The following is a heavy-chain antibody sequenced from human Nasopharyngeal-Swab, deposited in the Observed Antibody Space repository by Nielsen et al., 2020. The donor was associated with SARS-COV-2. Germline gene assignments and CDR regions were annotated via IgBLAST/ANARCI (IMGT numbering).Heavy chain of an antibody. V-gene: IGHV4-61*08. J-gene: IGHJ4*02. D-gene: IGHD3-22*01. CDR2: IYYSGST. CDR3: ARGRTGKYYYDSSGYYGN. Sequence: GSLRLSCTVSGGSISSGDYYWSWIRQPPGKGLEWIGYIYYSGSTNYNPSLKSRVTISVDTSKNQFSLKLSSVTAADTAVYYCARGRTGKYYYDSSGYYGNWGQGTLVTVSS. CDR1: GGSISSGDYY.